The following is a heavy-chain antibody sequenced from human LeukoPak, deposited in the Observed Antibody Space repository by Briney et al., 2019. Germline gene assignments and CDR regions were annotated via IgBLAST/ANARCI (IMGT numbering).Heavy chain of an antibody. D-gene: IGHD3-22*01. CDR3: ASVYDSSGYYPF. CDR2: INHSGST. Sequence: SATLSLTCAVYGGSFSGYYWSWIRQPPGKGLEWIGEINHSGSTNYNPSLKSRVTISVDTSKNQFSLKLSSVTAADTAVYYCASVYDSSGYYPFWGQGTLVTVSS. V-gene: IGHV4-34*01. J-gene: IGHJ4*02. CDR1: GGSFSGYY.